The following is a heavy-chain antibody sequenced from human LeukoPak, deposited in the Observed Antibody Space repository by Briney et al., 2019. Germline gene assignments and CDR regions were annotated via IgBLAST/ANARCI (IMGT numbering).Heavy chain of an antibody. V-gene: IGHV3-33*01. Sequence: GGSLRLSCAASGFTFSTYGMHWVRQAPGKGLEWVAVIWYDGTNKYYADSVKGRFTISRDNSNNTLYLQVNSLRAEDTAVYYCARAGTSTYGVDVWGQETTVTVSS. CDR2: IWYDGTNK. J-gene: IGHJ6*02. CDR1: GFTFSTYG. D-gene: IGHD2-2*01. CDR3: ARAGTSTYGVDV.